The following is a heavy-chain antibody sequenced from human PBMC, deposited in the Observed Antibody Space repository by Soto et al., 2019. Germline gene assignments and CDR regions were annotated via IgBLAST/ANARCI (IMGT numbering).Heavy chain of an antibody. CDR3: AKFTFKLLWFGESPPHFDY. V-gene: IGHV3-23*01. J-gene: IGHJ4*02. Sequence: GGSLRLSCAASGFTFSSYAMSWVRQAPGKGLEWVSAISGSGGSTYYADSVKGRFTISRDNSKNTLYLQMNSLRAEDTAVYYCAKFTFKLLWFGESPPHFDYWGQGTLVTVSS. CDR2: ISGSGGST. D-gene: IGHD3-10*01. CDR1: GFTFSSYA.